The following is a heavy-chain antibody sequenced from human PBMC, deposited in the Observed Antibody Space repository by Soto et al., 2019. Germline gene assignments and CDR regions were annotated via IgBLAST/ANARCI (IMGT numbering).Heavy chain of an antibody. CDR3: ARSYGSGSRPFDY. CDR2: IIHILSMS. Sequence: QVQLVQSGAEVKNPGSSVRVSCKASGGTFSSYTLNWVRQAPGQGLEWMGRIIHILSMSTYAQKFQGRVSIIADKSTTTAYMTLSSLRSDDTAIYYCARSYGSGSRPFDYWGQGTLVTVSS. V-gene: IGHV1-69*02. CDR1: GGTFSSYT. J-gene: IGHJ4*02. D-gene: IGHD3-10*01.